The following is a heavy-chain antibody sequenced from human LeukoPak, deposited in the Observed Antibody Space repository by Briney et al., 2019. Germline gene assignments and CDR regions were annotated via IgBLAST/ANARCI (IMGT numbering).Heavy chain of an antibody. CDR3: ARDPFTYYYDSSGYQHLDY. CDR1: GYTFTTYG. V-gene: IGHV1-18*01. Sequence: ASVKVSCKASGYTFTTYGISWVRQAPGQGLEWMGWISAYNGNTNYAQKLQGRVTMTTDTSTSTAYMELRSLRSDDTAVYYCARDPFTYYYDSSGYQHLDYWGQGTLVTVSS. J-gene: IGHJ4*02. D-gene: IGHD3-22*01. CDR2: ISAYNGNT.